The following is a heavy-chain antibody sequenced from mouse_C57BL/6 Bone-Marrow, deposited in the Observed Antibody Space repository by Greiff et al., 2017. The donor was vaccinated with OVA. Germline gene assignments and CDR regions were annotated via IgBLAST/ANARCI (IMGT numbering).Heavy chain of an antibody. CDR1: GYAFSSYW. CDR3: ARLAITTVVAPHYYSMDY. J-gene: IGHJ4*01. V-gene: IGHV1-80*01. CDR2: LYPGDGDT. Sequence: VKLVESGAELVKPGASVKISCKASGYAFSSYWMNWVKQRPGKGLEWIGQLYPGDGDTTYNGKFKGKATLTADKSSSTAYMQLSSLTSEDSAVYFCARLAITTVVAPHYYSMDYWGQVTSVTVSS. D-gene: IGHD1-1*01.